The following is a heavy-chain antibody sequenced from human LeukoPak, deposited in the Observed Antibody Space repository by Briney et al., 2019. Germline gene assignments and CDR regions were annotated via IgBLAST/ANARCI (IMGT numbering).Heavy chain of an antibody. V-gene: IGHV1-2*02. Sequence: ASVTVSFKASGYTFTDYYMHWVRQAPGQGLEWMGWINPNSGGTNYAQKFQGRVTMTRDTSISTAYMELSRLRSDDTAVYYCARSGHDYGDDGLDYWGQGTLVTVSS. CDR2: INPNSGGT. CDR1: GYTFTDYY. CDR3: ARSGHDYGDDGLDY. J-gene: IGHJ4*02. D-gene: IGHD4-17*01.